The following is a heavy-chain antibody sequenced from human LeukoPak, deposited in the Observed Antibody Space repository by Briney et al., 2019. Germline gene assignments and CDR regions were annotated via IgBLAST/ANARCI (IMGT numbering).Heavy chain of an antibody. V-gene: IGHV3-7*01. CDR1: GFTFSSFW. D-gene: IGHD3-10*01. J-gene: IGHJ4*02. Sequence: GGSLRLSCATSGFTFSSFWISWVRQAPGKGLEWVANIKIDGSEKYYVDSVKGRFTISRDNAKNSAYLQMNSLRVEDTAVYYCVRDAWFGESRAGGQGTLVTVSP. CDR2: IKIDGSEK. CDR3: VRDAWFGESRA.